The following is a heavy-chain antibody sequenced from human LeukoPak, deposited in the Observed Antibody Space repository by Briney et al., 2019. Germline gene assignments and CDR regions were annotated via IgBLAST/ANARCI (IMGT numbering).Heavy chain of an antibody. CDR2: IKSKTDGGTT. CDR3: TTDNYYDSSGYYYYMDV. J-gene: IGHJ6*03. V-gene: IGHV3-15*01. Sequence: GGSLRLSCAASGFTFSNVWMSWVRQAPGKGLEWVGRIKSKTDGGTTDYAAPVKGRFTISRDDSKNTLYLQMNSLKTEDTAVYYCTTDNYYDSSGYYYYMDVWGKGTTVTVSS. D-gene: IGHD3-22*01. CDR1: GFTFSNVW.